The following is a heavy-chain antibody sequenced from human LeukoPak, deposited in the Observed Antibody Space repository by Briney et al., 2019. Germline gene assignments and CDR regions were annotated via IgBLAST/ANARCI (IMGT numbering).Heavy chain of an antibody. D-gene: IGHD4-17*01. J-gene: IGHJ3*02. Sequence: GGSLRLSCAASGFTLSSNFMTWVRQAPGKGLEWVSVIHTGGRTHYVDSVKGRFTISRDDSKNTFYLHMNSLRAEDAAVYYCAVRVTKGSWSAFDIWGQGTMVTVSS. CDR1: GFTLSSNF. CDR3: AVRVTKGSWSAFDI. V-gene: IGHV3-66*01. CDR2: IHTGGRT.